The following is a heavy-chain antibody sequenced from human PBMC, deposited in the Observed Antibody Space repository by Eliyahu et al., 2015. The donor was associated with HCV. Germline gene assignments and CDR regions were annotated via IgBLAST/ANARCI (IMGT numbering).Heavy chain of an antibody. D-gene: IGHD3-16*01. CDR1: GFXFSSYA. Sequence: EVQLLESGGGLVQPGGSLXLXXAASGFXFSSYAMXXVRQAPGKGLEWXSAISGSGGSTYYADSVKGRFTISRDNSKNTLYLQMNSLRAEDTAVYYCAKVMRNYPRTFDIWGQGTMVTVSS. J-gene: IGHJ3*02. CDR2: ISGSGGST. CDR3: AKVMRNYPRTFDI. V-gene: IGHV3-23*01.